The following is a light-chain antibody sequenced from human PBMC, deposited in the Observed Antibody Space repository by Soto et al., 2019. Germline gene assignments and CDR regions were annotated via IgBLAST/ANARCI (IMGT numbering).Light chain of an antibody. CDR2: GAS. J-gene: IGKJ2*01. CDR3: QQYHNWPPQYT. Sequence: EIVMTQSPASLSVSPGEGATLSCRASQTVASNLAWYQQKPGQAPRRLIHGASTRATGVPARFSGSGSGTDFTLTISSLQSEDFGVYYCQQYHNWPPQYTFGQGTKLQIK. V-gene: IGKV3-15*01. CDR1: QTVASN.